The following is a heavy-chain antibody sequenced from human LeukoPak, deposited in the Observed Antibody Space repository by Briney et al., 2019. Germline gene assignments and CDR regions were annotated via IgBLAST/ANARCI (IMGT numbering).Heavy chain of an antibody. Sequence: SETLSLTCTVSGGSISSSSYYWGWIRQPPGKGLEWIGSIYYSGSTYYNPSLKSRVTISVDTSKNQFSLKLSSVTAADTAVYYCARRLRLSRTGYFDYWGQGTLVTVSS. V-gene: IGHV4-39*01. CDR2: IYYSGST. CDR3: ARRLRLSRTGYFDY. CDR1: GGSISSSSYY. J-gene: IGHJ4*02. D-gene: IGHD3-16*01.